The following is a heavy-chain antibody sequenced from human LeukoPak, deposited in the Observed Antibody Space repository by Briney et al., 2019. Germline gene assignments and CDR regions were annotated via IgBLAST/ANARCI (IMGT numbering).Heavy chain of an antibody. CDR2: ISSNGGSS. D-gene: IGHD2-21*01. CDR1: GFTFSAYA. J-gene: IGHJ2*01. CDR3: AKNLLGSEAYSWYFDL. V-gene: IGHV3-64*04. Sequence: PGGSLRLSCSASGFTFSAYAMYWVRQAPGKGLEYVSGISSNGGSSFYADSVKGRFTISRDNSENTLYLQMNSLRAEDTAVYSCAKNLLGSEAYSWYFDLWGRGTLVTVSS.